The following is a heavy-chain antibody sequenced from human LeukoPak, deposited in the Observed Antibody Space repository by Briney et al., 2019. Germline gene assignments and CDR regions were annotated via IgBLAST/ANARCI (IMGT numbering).Heavy chain of an antibody. CDR3: ARVGYCSSTSCYSPFDY. D-gene: IGHD2-2*01. CDR1: GYTFTSYG. Sequence: ASVKVSCKASGYTFTSYGISWVRRAPGQGHEWMGWISAYNGNTNYAQKLQGRVTMTTDTSTSTAYMELRSLRSDDTAVYYCARVGYCSSTSCYSPFDYWGQGTLVTVSS. J-gene: IGHJ4*02. CDR2: ISAYNGNT. V-gene: IGHV1-18*01.